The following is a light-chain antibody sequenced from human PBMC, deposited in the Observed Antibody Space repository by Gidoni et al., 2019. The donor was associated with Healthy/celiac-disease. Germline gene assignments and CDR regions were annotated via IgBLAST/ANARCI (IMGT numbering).Light chain of an antibody. CDR2: AAS. CDR3: QQSYSTLLST. CDR1: QSISSY. V-gene: IGKV1-39*01. Sequence: DIQMTQSPSSLSASVGDRVTITCRASQSISSYLNWYQQKPGKAPKLLIYAASSLQSGVPSRFSGSGSGTDFTLTISSLQPEYFATYYCQQSYSTLLSTFGGGTKVEIK. J-gene: IGKJ4*01.